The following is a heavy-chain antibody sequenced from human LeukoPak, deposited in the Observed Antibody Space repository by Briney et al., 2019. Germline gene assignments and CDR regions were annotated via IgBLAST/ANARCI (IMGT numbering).Heavy chain of an antibody. Sequence: PSETLSLTCTVSGGSISSYYWSWIRQPPGKGLEWIGYIYYSGSTNYNPSLKSRVTISVDTSKNQFSLKLSSVTAADTAVYYCARDDLLLWFGELLSNGDAFDIWGQGTMVTVSS. D-gene: IGHD3-10*01. V-gene: IGHV4-59*12. J-gene: IGHJ3*02. CDR3: ARDDLLLWFGELLSNGDAFDI. CDR2: IYYSGST. CDR1: GGSISSYY.